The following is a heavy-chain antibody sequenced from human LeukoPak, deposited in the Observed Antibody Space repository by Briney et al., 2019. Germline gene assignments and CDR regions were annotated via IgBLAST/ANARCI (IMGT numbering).Heavy chain of an antibody. J-gene: IGHJ4*02. Sequence: SETLSLTCTVSGGSISSGSYDWYWIRQPAGKGLEWIGHIYTSGTSNYNPSLRSRVTISVDTSKNQFSLKLSSVTAADTAVYYCARGVVAAAGRTFDFWGQGTLVTVSS. CDR3: ARGVVAAAGRTFDF. V-gene: IGHV4-61*09. CDR1: GGSISSGSYD. D-gene: IGHD6-13*01. CDR2: IYTSGTS.